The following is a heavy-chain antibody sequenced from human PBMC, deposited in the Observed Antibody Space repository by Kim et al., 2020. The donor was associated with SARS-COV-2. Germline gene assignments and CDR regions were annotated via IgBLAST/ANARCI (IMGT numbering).Heavy chain of an antibody. CDR3: ARGSGATYYYGSGSYPWWFDP. D-gene: IGHD3-10*01. CDR2: IYYSGST. Sequence: SETLSLTCTVSGGSISSSSYYWGWIRQPPGKGLEWIGSIYYSGSTYYNPSLKSRVTISVDTSKNQFSLKLISVTAADTAVYYCARGSGATYYYGSGSYPWWFDPWGQGTLVTVSS. CDR1: GGSISSSSYY. V-gene: IGHV4-39*07. J-gene: IGHJ5*02.